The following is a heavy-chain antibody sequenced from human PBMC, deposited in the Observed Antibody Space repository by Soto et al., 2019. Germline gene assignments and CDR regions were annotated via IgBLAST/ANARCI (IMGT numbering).Heavy chain of an antibody. CDR1: GGSISSYY. CDR3: ARHEVCSSTSCYGYYYYGMDV. D-gene: IGHD2-2*01. Sequence: SSETLSLTCTVSGGSISSYYWSWIRQPPGKGLEWIGYIYYSGSTNYNPSLKSRVTISVDTSKNQFSLKLSSVTAADTAVYYCARHEVCSSTSCYGYYYYGMDVWGQGTTVTVSS. V-gene: IGHV4-59*08. J-gene: IGHJ6*02. CDR2: IYYSGST.